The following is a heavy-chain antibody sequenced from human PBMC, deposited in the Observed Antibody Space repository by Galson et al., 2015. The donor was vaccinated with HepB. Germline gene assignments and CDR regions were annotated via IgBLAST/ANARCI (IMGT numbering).Heavy chain of an antibody. CDR1: GYTFTSYD. CDR2: MNPNSGNT. Sequence: SVKVSCKASGYTFTSYDINWVRQATGQGLEWMGWMNPNSGNTGYAQKFQGRVTMTRNTSISTAYMELSSLRSEDTAVYYCAILTYYDFWSGYYLAGGYYYYMDVWGKGTTVTVSS. CDR3: AILTYYDFWSGYYLAGGYYYYMDV. D-gene: IGHD3-3*01. V-gene: IGHV1-8*01. J-gene: IGHJ6*03.